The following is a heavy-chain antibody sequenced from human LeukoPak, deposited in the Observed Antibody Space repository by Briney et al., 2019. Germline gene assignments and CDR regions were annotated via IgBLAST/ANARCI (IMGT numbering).Heavy chain of an antibody. CDR2: INPSGGST. D-gene: IGHD6-6*01. V-gene: IGHV1-46*01. Sequence: ASVKVSCKASGYTFTNYYIHWVRQAPGQGLEWTGIINPSGGSTSYAQKFQGRVTMTRDTSTSTVYMELSSLRSEDTAVYYCASEGPYSDSSRSRFDCWGQGTLVTVSS. CDR1: GYTFTNYY. CDR3: ASEGPYSDSSRSRFDC. J-gene: IGHJ4*02.